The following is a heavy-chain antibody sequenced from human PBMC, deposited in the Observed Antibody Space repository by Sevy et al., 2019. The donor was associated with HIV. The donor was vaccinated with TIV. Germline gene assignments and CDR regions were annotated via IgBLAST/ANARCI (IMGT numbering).Heavy chain of an antibody. D-gene: IGHD2-15*01. Sequence: ASVKVSCKASGGTFSSYAISWVRQAPGQGLEWMGGIIPIFGTANYTQKFQGRVTITADESTSTAYMELSSLRSEDTALYYCARSGDIVVVVAVRLDYWGQGTLVTVSS. CDR1: GGTFSSYA. CDR3: ARSGDIVVVVAVRLDY. V-gene: IGHV1-69*13. CDR2: IIPIFGTA. J-gene: IGHJ4*02.